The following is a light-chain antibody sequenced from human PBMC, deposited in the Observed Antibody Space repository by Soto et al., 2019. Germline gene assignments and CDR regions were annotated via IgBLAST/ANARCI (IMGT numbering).Light chain of an antibody. CDR3: QQRSNWPLT. Sequence: EIVLTQSPATLSLSPGERATLSCRASQSVSSYLAWYQQKPDQAPRLLIYDASNRATGIPARFSGSGSGTDFTLTISSLEPEDFAVYYCQQRSNWPLTFGRGTRLEIK. CDR1: QSVSSY. CDR2: DAS. V-gene: IGKV3-11*01. J-gene: IGKJ5*01.